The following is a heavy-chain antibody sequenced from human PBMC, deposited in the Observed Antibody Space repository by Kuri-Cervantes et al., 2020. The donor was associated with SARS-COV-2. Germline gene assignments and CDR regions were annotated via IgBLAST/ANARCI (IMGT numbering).Heavy chain of an antibody. J-gene: IGHJ4*02. D-gene: IGHD6-6*01. V-gene: IGHV4-34*01. CDR1: GFTFSSYW. CDR3: ASTMAARRDY. CDR2: INHSGST. Sequence: ESLKISCAASGFTFSSYWMSWVRQAPGKGLEWIGEINHSGSTNYNPSLKSRVTISVDTSKNQFSLKLSSVTAADTAVYYCASTMAARRDYWGQGTLVTVSS.